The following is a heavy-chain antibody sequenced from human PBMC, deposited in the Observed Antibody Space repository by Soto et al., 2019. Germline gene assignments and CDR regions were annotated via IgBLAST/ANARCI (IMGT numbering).Heavy chain of an antibody. D-gene: IGHD3-3*01. V-gene: IGHV3-23*01. J-gene: IGHJ4*02. CDR1: GFTFSSYA. CDR3: AKEEDFWSGYRGNYFDY. Sequence: GGSLRLSCAASGFTFSSYAMSWVRQAPGKGLEWVSAISGSGGSTYYADSVKGRFTISRDNSKNTLYLQMNSLRAEDTAVYYCAKEEDFWSGYRGNYFDYWGQGTLVTVSS. CDR2: ISGSGGST.